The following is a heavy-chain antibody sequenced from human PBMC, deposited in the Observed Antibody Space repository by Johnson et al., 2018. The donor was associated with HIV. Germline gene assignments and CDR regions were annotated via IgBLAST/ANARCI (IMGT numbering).Heavy chain of an antibody. J-gene: IGHJ3*02. CDR3: ARAPRPDAFDI. Sequence: VQLVESGGGLIQPGGSLRLSCAASGFTVSSNYMSWVRQAPGKGLEWVSVIYSGGSTYYEDSVKGRFTISRDNSKNTLYLQMNSLRAEDTAVYYCARAPRPDAFDIWGQGTMVTVSS. CDR1: GFTVSSNY. CDR2: IYSGGST. V-gene: IGHV3-53*01.